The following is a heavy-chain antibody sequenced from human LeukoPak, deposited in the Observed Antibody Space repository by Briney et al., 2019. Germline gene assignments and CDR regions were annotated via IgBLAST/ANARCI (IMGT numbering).Heavy chain of an antibody. CDR3: AKDQRSGEYDYGWGPFDM. CDR2: VSISGNSA. CDR1: GFTFSNYA. Sequence: GRSLRLSCATSGFTFSNYAIGSVRQAPRKGLEWVSAVSISGNSAVYTDSVRGRFTIYRDNSKNRTLLQMTRLRAKAPAVYNVAKDQRSGEYDYGWGPFDMWGQGTMVTVSS. J-gene: IGHJ3*02. D-gene: IGHD3-16*01. V-gene: IGHV3-23*01.